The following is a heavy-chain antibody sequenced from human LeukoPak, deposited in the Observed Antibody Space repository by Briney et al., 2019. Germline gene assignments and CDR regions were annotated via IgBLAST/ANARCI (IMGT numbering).Heavy chain of an antibody. V-gene: IGHV6-1*01. CDR2: TYYRSKWYN. CDR1: GDSVSSNSAA. Sequence: SQTLSLTCVISGDSVSSNSAAWNWIRQSPSRGLEWLGRTYYRSKWYNEYAGSVKSRISINPDTPKNQFSLQLNSVTPEDTAVYYCAREILEGYCSGGSCYSHWGQGTLVTVSS. J-gene: IGHJ4*02. D-gene: IGHD2-15*01. CDR3: AREILEGYCSGGSCYSH.